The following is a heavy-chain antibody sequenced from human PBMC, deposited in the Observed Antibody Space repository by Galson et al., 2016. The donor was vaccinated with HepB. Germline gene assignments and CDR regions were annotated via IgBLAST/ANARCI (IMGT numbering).Heavy chain of an antibody. CDR3: AESADNWFDP. D-gene: IGHD3-3*01. CDR1: GGSMFSGSVY. V-gene: IGHV4-39*01. J-gene: IGHJ5*02. Sequence: ETLSLTCSVSGGSMFSGSVYWDWIRQPPGKGLEWIGNIHYNGNTFYNPSLKSRVTISVDTSKNQFSLKLDAVTAADTAVYYCAESADNWFDPWGQGTQVTVSS. CDR2: IHYNGNT.